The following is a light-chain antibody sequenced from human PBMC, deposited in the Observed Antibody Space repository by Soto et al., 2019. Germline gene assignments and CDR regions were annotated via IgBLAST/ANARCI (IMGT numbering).Light chain of an antibody. V-gene: IGKV1-5*01. CDR3: QQYDSYSLT. CDR2: GAS. CDR1: QYIGDF. Sequence: DIQMTQSPSSLSASVGDRVTITCRASQYIGDFLNWYQQTPGKAPKLLIFGASNLHIGVPSRFSGSGSGTEFTLTISSLQPEDFATYYCQQYDSYSLTFGGGTKGDIK. J-gene: IGKJ4*01.